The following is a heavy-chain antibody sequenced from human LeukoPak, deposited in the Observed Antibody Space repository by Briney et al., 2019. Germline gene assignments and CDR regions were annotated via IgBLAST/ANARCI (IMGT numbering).Heavy chain of an antibody. V-gene: IGHV4-34*01. J-gene: IGHJ4*02. D-gene: IGHD2-2*01. CDR3: ASTHSLALYCSSTSCPYYFDY. Sequence: PSETLSLTCAVYGGSFSGYYWSWIRQPPGKGLEWIGEINPSGSTNYNPSLKSRVTISVDTSTNQFSLKPSSVTAADTAVDYCASTHSLALYCSSTSCPYYFDYWGQGTLVTVSS. CDR2: INPSGST. CDR1: GGSFSGYY.